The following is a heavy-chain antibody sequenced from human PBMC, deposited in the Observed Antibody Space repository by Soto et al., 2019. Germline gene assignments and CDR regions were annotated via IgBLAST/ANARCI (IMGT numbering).Heavy chain of an antibody. J-gene: IGHJ6*03. V-gene: IGHV3-74*01. Sequence: GGSLRLSCAASGFTFSSYWMHWVRQAPGKGLVWVSRINSDGSSTSYADSVKGRFTISRDNAKNTLYLQMNSLRAEDTAVYYCARRGYSYGYVIYYYMDVWGKGPTVTVSS. CDR2: INSDGSST. CDR1: GFTFSSYW. D-gene: IGHD5-18*01. CDR3: ARRGYSYGYVIYYYMDV.